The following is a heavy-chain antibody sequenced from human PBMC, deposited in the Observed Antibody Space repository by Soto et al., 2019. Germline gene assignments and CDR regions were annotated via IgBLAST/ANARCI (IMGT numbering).Heavy chain of an antibody. V-gene: IGHV1-69*13. CDR1: GDTFSSYA. CDR3: ARGPEDKIQLWPKFYYYYGMDV. Sequence: ASVKVSCKASGDTFSSYAISWVRQAPGQGLEWMGGIIPIFGTANYAQKLQGRVTITADESTSTAYMELSSLRSEDTAVYYCARGPEDKIQLWPKFYYYYGMDVWGQGTTVTVSS. D-gene: IGHD5-18*01. CDR2: IIPIFGTA. J-gene: IGHJ6*02.